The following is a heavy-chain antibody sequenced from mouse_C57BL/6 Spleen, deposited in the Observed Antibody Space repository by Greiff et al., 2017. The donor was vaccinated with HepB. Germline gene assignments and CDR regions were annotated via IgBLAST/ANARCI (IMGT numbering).Heavy chain of an antibody. CDR2: IRSKSNNYAT. V-gene: IGHV10-1*01. J-gene: IGHJ2*01. CDR1: GFSFNTYA. CDR3: VRQNYYGSDFDY. D-gene: IGHD1-1*01. Sequence: EVQLVESGGGLVQPKGSLKLSCAASGFSFNTYAMNWVRQAPGKGLEWVARIRSKSNNYATYYADSVKDRFTISRDDSESMLYLQMNNLKTEDTAMYCCVRQNYYGSDFDYWGQGTTLTVSS.